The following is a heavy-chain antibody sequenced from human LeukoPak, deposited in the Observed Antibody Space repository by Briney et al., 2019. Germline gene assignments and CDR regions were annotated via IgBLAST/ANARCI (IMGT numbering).Heavy chain of an antibody. CDR2: IKQDGSEK. V-gene: IGHV3-7*05. CDR1: GFTFSNYW. J-gene: IGHJ6*02. CDR3: ARGVVRYCSSSSCRMGYYGMDV. D-gene: IGHD2-2*01. Sequence: GGSLSLSCAASGFTFSNYWVNWVRQAPGKGLEWVANIKQDGSEKYYVDSVKGRFTISRDNAKNSLYLQMNSLRAEDTAVYYCARGVVRYCSSSSCRMGYYGMDVCGQGTTVTVSS.